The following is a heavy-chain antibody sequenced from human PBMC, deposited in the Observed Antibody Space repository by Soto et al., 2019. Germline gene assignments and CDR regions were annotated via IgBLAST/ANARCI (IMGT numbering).Heavy chain of an antibody. J-gene: IGHJ6*02. Sequence: GGSLRLSCTASGLIFSNYGMNWVRQAAGKRPEWVSSISSGGEYIDYADSVKGRLTISRDNANNILYLQLTSLGVEDTAVYYCATDGAAGAVMGVWGQGTTVTGSS. D-gene: IGHD6-13*01. CDR3: ATDGAAGAVMGV. CDR1: GLIFSNYG. CDR2: ISSGGEYI. V-gene: IGHV3-21*06.